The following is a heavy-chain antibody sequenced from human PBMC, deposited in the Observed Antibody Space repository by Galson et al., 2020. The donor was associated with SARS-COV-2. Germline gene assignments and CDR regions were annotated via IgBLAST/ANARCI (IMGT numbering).Heavy chain of an antibody. CDR1: GFSLSTSGMR. CDR3: ARTYYDILTGYDHGMDV. D-gene: IGHD3-9*01. Sequence: VKPTQTLTLTCTFSGFSLSTSGMRVSWIRQPPGKALEWLARIDWDDDKFYSTSLKTRLTISKDTSKNQVVLTMTNMDPVDTATYYCARTYYDILTGYDHGMDVWGQGTTVTVSS. V-gene: IGHV2-70*04. J-gene: IGHJ6*02. CDR2: IDWDDDK.